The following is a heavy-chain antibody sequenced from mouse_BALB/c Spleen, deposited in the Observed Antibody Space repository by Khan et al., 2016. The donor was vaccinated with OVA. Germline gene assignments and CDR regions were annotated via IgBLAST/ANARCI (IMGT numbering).Heavy chain of an antibody. D-gene: IGHD1-2*01. CDR3: ARRNYFGYTFAY. CDR2: ISPGSGDT. Sequence: QVRLQQSGAELARPGASVKLSCKASGYTFTDYYINWVKQRTGQGLEWIGEISPGSGDTYYNERFKGKATLTADKSSSTAYMQLSSLTSEASAFYFCARRNYFGYTFAYWGQGTLVTVSA. V-gene: IGHV1-77*01. CDR1: GYTFTDYY. J-gene: IGHJ3*01.